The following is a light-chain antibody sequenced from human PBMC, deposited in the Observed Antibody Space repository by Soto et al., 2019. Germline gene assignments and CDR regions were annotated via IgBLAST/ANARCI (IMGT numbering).Light chain of an antibody. CDR2: KAS. CDR3: QQYNSYSPMYT. V-gene: IGKV1-5*03. CDR1: QSISSW. J-gene: IGKJ2*01. Sequence: DIQMTQFPSTLSASVGDRVTITCRASQSISSWLAWYQQKPGKAPKLLIYKASSLESGVPSRFSGSGSGTEFTLTISSLQPDDFATYYCQQYNSYSPMYTFGQGTKLEIK.